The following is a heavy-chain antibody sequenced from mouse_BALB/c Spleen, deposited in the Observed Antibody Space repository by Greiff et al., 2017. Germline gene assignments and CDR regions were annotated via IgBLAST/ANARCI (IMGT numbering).Heavy chain of an antibody. D-gene: IGHD2-14*01. CDR1: GFTFSSFG. Sequence: DVKLVESGGGLVQPGGSRKLSCAASGFTFSSFGMHWVRQAPEKGLEWVAYISSGSSTIYYADTVKGRFTISRDNPKNTLFLQMTSLRSEDTAMYYCARSGGYDGGFAYWGQGTLVTVSA. V-gene: IGHV5-17*02. J-gene: IGHJ3*01. CDR3: ARSGGYDGGFAY. CDR2: ISSGSSTI.